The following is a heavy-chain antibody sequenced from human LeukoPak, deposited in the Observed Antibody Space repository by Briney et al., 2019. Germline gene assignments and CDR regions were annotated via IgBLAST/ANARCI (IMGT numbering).Heavy chain of an antibody. Sequence: SETLSLTCTVSGGSISSYYWSWIRQPPGKGLEWIGYIYYSGSTNYNPSLKSRVTISVDTSKNQFSLKLSSVTAADTAVYYCARDHDSSGYFNPWGQGTLVTVSS. CDR2: IYYSGST. CDR3: ARDHDSSGYFNP. J-gene: IGHJ5*02. CDR1: GGSISSYY. V-gene: IGHV4-59*01. D-gene: IGHD3-22*01.